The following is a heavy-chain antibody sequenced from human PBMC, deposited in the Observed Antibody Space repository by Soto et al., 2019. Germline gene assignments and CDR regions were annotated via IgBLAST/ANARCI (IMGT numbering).Heavy chain of an antibody. CDR2: IDDSRYT. V-gene: IGHV4-31*03. J-gene: IGHJ4*02. CDR1: GGSISTGGYY. Sequence: PSETLSLTCTVSGGSISTGGYYWSWSRQYPGKSLEWLGYIDDSRYTFYNPSLQSRLTLSMDTSKNQFSLKLSSATAADTAVYFCARKQAGFFYGIDYWGQGTLVTVSS. CDR3: ARKQAGFFYGIDY. D-gene: IGHD3-3*01.